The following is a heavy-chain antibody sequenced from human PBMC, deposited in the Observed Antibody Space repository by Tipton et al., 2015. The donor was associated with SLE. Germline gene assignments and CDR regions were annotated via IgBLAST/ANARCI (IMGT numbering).Heavy chain of an antibody. D-gene: IGHD2-8*01. J-gene: IGHJ4*02. CDR2: INHSGST. Sequence: TLSLTCAVYGGSFSGYYWSWIRQPPGKGLEWIGEINHSGSTNYNPSLKSRVTISVDTSKNQFPLKLSSVTAADTAVYYCARGSGVGDYWGQGTLVTVSS. CDR3: ARGSGVGDY. CDR1: GGSFSGYY. V-gene: IGHV4-34*01.